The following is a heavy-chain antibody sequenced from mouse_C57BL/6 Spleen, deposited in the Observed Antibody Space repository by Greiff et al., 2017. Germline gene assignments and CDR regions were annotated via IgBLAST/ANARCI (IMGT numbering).Heavy chain of an antibody. J-gene: IGHJ2*01. CDR2: IDPSDSET. CDR3: ARGGYGSSYFFDG. Sequence: VQLQQPGAELVRPGSSVKLSCKASGYTFTSYWMHWVKQRPIQGLEWIGNIDPSDSETHYNQKFKDKATLTVDKSSSTAYMQLSSLTSEDSAVYYGARGGYGSSYFFDGWGQGTTLTVSS. CDR1: GYTFTSYW. V-gene: IGHV1-52*01. D-gene: IGHD1-1*01.